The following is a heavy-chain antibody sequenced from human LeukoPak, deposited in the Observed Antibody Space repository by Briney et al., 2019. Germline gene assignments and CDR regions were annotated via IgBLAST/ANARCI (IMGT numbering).Heavy chain of an antibody. CDR3: ARLGMRQQLATNTGYYYYKDV. V-gene: IGHV1-69*06. J-gene: IGHJ6*03. CDR2: IIPIFGTA. CDR1: GYTFTSYY. Sequence: ASVKVSCKASGYTFTSYYMHWVRQAPGQGLEWMGGIIPIFGTANYAQKFQGRVTITADKSTSTAYMELSSLRSEDTAVYYCARLGMRQQLATNTGYYYYKDVWGKGTTVTVSS. D-gene: IGHD6-13*01.